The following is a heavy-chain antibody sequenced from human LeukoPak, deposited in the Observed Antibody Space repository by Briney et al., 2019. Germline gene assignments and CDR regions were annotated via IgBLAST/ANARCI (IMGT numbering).Heavy chain of an antibody. CDR2: IKQDGSEK. CDR1: GFTFSTYW. Sequence: GGSLRLSCAASGFTFSTYWMSWVRQAQGKGLEGVANIKQDGSEKYYVDSVKGRFTISRDNAKNSLYLQMNSLRAEDTAVYYCARDGSGYSSGWLYNWFDPWGQGTLVTVSS. J-gene: IGHJ5*02. CDR3: ARDGSGYSSGWLYNWFDP. D-gene: IGHD6-19*01. V-gene: IGHV3-7*01.